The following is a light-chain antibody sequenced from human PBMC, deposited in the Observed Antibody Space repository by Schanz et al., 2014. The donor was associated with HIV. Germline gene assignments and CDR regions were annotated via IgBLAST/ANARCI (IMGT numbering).Light chain of an antibody. CDR3: QQYGSSPRWT. CDR1: QSVGGSQ. Sequence: EIVLTQSPGRLSLSPGERATLSCRASQSVGGSQLAWFQLKRGQPPRLVIYATSTRAAGIPDRFSGTGSGTDFTLTISRLEPEDFAVYYCQQYGSSPRWTFGQGTKVEIK. CDR2: ATS. J-gene: IGKJ1*01. V-gene: IGKV3-20*01.